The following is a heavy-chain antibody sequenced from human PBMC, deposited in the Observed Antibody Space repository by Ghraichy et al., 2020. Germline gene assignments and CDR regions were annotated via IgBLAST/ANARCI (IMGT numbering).Heavy chain of an antibody. Sequence: GGSLTLSCAASGFYFSNFGIHWVRQAPGKGLEWVAVISYDGSNKYYVDSVKGRFTISRDNSKNTLFLQMNNLRTEDTAVYYCAKERLRMGASFDVWGQGTMVTVSS. D-gene: IGHD3-16*01. CDR1: GFYFSNFG. CDR2: ISYDGSNK. V-gene: IGHV3-30*18. CDR3: AKERLRMGASFDV. J-gene: IGHJ3*01.